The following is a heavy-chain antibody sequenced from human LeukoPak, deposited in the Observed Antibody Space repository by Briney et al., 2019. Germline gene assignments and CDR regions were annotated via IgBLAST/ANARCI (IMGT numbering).Heavy chain of an antibody. V-gene: IGHV3-7*01. D-gene: IGHD6-13*01. CDR3: ARRISWAAAGNWFDY. CDR2: IKQDGSEK. Sequence: PGGSLRLSCAAPGFTFSTYWMNWVRQAPGKGLEWVANIKQDGSEKYYVDSVKGRFTISRDNAKNSLYLQMNSLRAEDTAVYYCARRISWAAAGNWFDYWGQGTLVTVSS. CDR1: GFTFSTYW. J-gene: IGHJ4*02.